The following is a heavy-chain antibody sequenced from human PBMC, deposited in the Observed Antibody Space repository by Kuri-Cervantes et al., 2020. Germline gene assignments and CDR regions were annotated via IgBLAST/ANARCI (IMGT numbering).Heavy chain of an antibody. CDR1: GFEFSDYY. CDR3: ARVGPLYCSGGSCYWGYFDY. CDR2: ISSTGSSI. V-gene: IGHV3-11*04. J-gene: IGHJ4*02. D-gene: IGHD2-15*01. Sequence: GSLRLSCEVSGFEFSDYYMTWIRQAPGKGLERISYISSTGSSIYYTDAVKGRFTISGDNAKNSLYLQMNSLRDEDTAVYYCARVGPLYCSGGSCYWGYFDYWGQGTLVTVSS.